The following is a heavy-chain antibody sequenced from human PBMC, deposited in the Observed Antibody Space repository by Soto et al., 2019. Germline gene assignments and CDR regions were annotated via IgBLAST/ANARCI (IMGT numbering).Heavy chain of an antibody. CDR3: ASRGYSYGPFDY. CDR2: IYYSGST. D-gene: IGHD5-18*01. J-gene: IGHJ4*02. V-gene: IGHV4-31*03. Sequence: ASETLSLTCTVSGGSISSGGYYWSWIRQHPGKGLEWIGYIYYSGSTYYNPSLKSRVTISVDTSKNQFSLKLSSVTAADTAVYYCASRGYSYGPFDYWGQGTLVTVSS. CDR1: GGSISSGGYY.